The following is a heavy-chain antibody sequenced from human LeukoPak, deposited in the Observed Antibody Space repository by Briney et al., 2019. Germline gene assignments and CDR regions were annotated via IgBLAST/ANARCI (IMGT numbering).Heavy chain of an antibody. CDR3: ASHDYGDQYYFDY. V-gene: IGHV3-7*01. CDR2: IKQDGSEK. J-gene: IGHJ4*02. CDR1: GFTFSSYW. D-gene: IGHD4-17*01. Sequence: GGSLRLSYAASGFTFSSYWMSWVRQAPGKGLEWVANIKQDGSEKYYVDSVKGRFTISRDNAKNSLYLQMNSLRAEDTAVYYCASHDYGDQYYFDYWGQGTLVTVSS.